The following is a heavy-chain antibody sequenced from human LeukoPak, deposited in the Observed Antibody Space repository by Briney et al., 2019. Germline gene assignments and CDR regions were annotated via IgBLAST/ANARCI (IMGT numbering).Heavy chain of an antibody. CDR1: GGTLSSYA. J-gene: IGHJ4*02. V-gene: IGHV1-69*13. CDR2: IIPIFGTA. CDR3: WGGGWKKPFDY. Sequence: SVKASCKASGGTLSSYAISWVRQAPGQGLEWMGGIIPIFGTANYAQKFQGRVTITADESTSTAYMELSSLRSEDTAVYYCWGGGWKKPFDYWGQGTLVTVSS. D-gene: IGHD2-21*01.